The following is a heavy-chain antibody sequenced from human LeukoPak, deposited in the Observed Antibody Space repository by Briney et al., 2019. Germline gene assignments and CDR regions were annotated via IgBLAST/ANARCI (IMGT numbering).Heavy chain of an antibody. J-gene: IGHJ4*02. CDR3: ARRLGDDGYELDYFDY. CDR2: IYPGDSDT. CDR1: GYSFANYW. D-gene: IGHD5-12*01. Sequence: GESLKIPCKSSGYSFANYWIAWVRQMPGKGLEWMGIIYPGDSDTRYSLSFQGQVTMSADKSISTAYLQWSSLKASDTAMYYCARRLGDDGYELDYFDYWGQGTLVTVSS. V-gene: IGHV5-51*01.